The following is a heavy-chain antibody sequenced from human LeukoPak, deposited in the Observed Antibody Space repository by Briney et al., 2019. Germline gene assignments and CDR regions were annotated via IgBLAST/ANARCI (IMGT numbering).Heavy chain of an antibody. CDR3: AKDPPSRITFLGGARGDCFDP. Sequence: GGSLRLSCAASGFTFSDYYMSWIRQAPGKGLEWVSAISGSGGSTYYADSVKGRFTISRDNSKNTLYLQMNSLRAEDTAVYYCAKDPPSRITFLGGARGDCFDPWGQGPLVTVSS. J-gene: IGHJ5*02. CDR1: GFTFSDYY. CDR2: ISGSGGST. V-gene: IGHV3-23*01. D-gene: IGHD3-16*01.